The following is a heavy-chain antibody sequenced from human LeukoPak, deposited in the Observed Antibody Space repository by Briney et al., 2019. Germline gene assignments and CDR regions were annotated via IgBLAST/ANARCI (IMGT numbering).Heavy chain of an antibody. V-gene: IGHV3-64D*06. CDR3: VKLPYSDTSAYYVDY. D-gene: IGHD3-22*01. CDR2: ISSNGGST. J-gene: IGHJ4*02. CDR1: GFTFSRYG. Sequence: PGRSLRLSCAASGFTFSRYGMHWVRQAPGKGLEYVSAISSNGGSTYYAGSVKGRFTISRDNSKNTLSLQMSSLRPEDTAVYYCVKLPYSDTSAYYVDYWGQGTLVTVSS.